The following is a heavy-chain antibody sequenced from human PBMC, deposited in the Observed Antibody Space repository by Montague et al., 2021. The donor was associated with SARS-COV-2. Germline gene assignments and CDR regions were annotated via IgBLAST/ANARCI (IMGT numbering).Heavy chain of an antibody. J-gene: IGHJ2*01. Sequence: SETLSLTCTVSGGSIRSSSYYWGWIRQPPGKGLECIGSIYYSGSTYYNPSLKSRVTISVDTSKNHFSLKLSSVTAAETAVYYCARTTWLRGYFDLWGRGTLVTVPS. V-gene: IGHV4-39*07. D-gene: IGHD5-12*01. CDR2: IYYSGST. CDR3: ARTTWLRGYFDL. CDR1: GGSIRSSSYY.